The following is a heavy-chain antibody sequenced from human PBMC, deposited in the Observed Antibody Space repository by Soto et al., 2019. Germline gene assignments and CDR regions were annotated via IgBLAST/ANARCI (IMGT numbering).Heavy chain of an antibody. CDR3: ARGSNDIDY. Sequence: PGGSLRLSCAASGFTVNSNFMNWVRQAPGKGLEWVAVIYRDGSIYYADSVKGRFTISRDNSKNTLYVQMNSLRAEDTAVYYCARGSNDIDYWGQGTLVTVSS. CDR2: IYRDGSI. V-gene: IGHV3-53*01. D-gene: IGHD1-1*01. CDR1: GFTVNSNF. J-gene: IGHJ4*02.